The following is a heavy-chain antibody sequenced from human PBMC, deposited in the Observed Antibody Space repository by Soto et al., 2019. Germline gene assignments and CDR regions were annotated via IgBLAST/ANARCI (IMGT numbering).Heavy chain of an antibody. J-gene: IGHJ4*02. CDR1: GYTLTNYG. D-gene: IGHD5-12*01. V-gene: IGHV1-3*01. Sequence: APVKGSRKASGYTLTNYGISWGRQAPGQRLEWMGWINAGNGNTNYSQKFQGRVTITRDTSASTAYMELSSLRSEDTAVYYCARAQNLEMATPWGQGTLVTVSS. CDR3: ARAQNLEMATP. CDR2: INAGNGNT.